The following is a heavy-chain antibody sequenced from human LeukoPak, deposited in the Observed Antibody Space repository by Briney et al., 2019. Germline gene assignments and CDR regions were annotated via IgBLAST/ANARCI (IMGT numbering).Heavy chain of an antibody. V-gene: IGHV3-15*07. CDR1: GFTFSNAW. J-gene: IGHJ6*02. D-gene: IGHD1-7*01. CDR3: TTDEDWNYARKDV. Sequence: GGSLRLSCAASGFTFSNAWMNWVRQAPGKGLEWVGRIKSKTDGGTTDYAAPVKGRFTISRDDSKNTLYLQMNSLKTEDTAVYYCTTDEDWNYARKDVWGQGATVIVSS. CDR2: IKSKTDGGTT.